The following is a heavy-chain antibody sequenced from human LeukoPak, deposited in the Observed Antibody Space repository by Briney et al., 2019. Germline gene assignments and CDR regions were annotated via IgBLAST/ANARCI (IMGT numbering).Heavy chain of an antibody. CDR2: IYYSGST. Sequence: SETLSLTCTVSGGSISSSSYYWGWTRQPPGKGLEWIGCIYYSGSTYYNPSLKSRVTISVDTSKNQFSLKLSSVTAADTAVYYCARCRYYDFWSGYFDWFDPWGQGTLVTVSS. CDR3: ARCRYYDFWSGYFDWFDP. D-gene: IGHD3-3*01. V-gene: IGHV4-39*07. J-gene: IGHJ5*02. CDR1: GGSISSSSYY.